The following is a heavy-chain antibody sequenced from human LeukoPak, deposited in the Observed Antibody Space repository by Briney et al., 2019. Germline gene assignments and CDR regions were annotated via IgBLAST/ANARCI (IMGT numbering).Heavy chain of an antibody. Sequence: ASVKVSCKVSGYTLTELSMHWVRQAPGKGLEWMGGFDPEDGETIYAQKFQGRVTMTEDTSTDTAYMELSSLRSEDTAVYYCATVFLDPGAFDIWGQGTMVTVSS. V-gene: IGHV1-24*01. CDR3: ATVFLDPGAFDI. J-gene: IGHJ3*02. CDR1: GYTLTELS. CDR2: FDPEDGET. D-gene: IGHD3-3*01.